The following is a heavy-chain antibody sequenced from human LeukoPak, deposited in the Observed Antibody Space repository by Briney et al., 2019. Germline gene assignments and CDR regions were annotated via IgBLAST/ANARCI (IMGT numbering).Heavy chain of an antibody. CDR1: GYTFTSYY. D-gene: IGHD3-22*01. Sequence: ASVKVSCKASGYTFTSYYMHWVRQASGQGLEWRGWINPNSGGTNYAQKFQGRVTMTRDTSISTAYMELSRLRSDDTAVYYCARDYYDSSGYYYLDYWGQGTLVTVSS. CDR3: ARDYYDSSGYYYLDY. CDR2: INPNSGGT. J-gene: IGHJ4*02. V-gene: IGHV1-2*02.